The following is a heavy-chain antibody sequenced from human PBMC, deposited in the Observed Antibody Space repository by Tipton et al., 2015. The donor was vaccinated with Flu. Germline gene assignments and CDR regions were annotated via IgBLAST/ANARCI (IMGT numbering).Heavy chain of an antibody. Sequence: TLSLTCTVSGGSISSYYWSWIRQPPGKGLEWIGYIYFTGSTNYNPSLKSRVTISVDMSKNQFSLKLTSVTAADTAVYYCARGGGSPTYWGLGTPVTVSS. D-gene: IGHD2/OR15-2a*01. J-gene: IGHJ4*02. CDR3: ARGGGSPTY. V-gene: IGHV4-59*01. CDR1: GGSISSYY. CDR2: IYFTGST.